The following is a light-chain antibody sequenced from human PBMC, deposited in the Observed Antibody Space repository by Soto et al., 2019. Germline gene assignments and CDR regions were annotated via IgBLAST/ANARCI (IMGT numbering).Light chain of an antibody. V-gene: IGKV3-15*01. CDR2: GAS. J-gene: IGKJ4*01. CDR1: QSVSSN. CDR3: QQYNNWPPLT. Sequence: EIVMTQSPATLSVSPGERATLSCRASQSVSSNLAWYQQKPGQAPRLLIYGASTRATGIPARFSGSGPGTEFTLTISSLQSEDFAVYDCQQYNNWPPLTFGGGTKVEI.